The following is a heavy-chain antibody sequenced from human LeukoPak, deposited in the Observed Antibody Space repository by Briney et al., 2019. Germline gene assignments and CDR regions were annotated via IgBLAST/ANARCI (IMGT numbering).Heavy chain of an antibody. D-gene: IGHD6-6*01. CDR2: INTDTGNP. CDR3: ARDYSSSSGDY. J-gene: IGHJ4*02. CDR1: GYTFTNYT. Sequence: GASVKVSCKASGYTFTNYTLNWVRQAPGQGLEWMGWINTDTGNPTYAQGFTGRFVFSLDTSVSTAYLQISSLKAEDTAVYYCARDYSSSSGDYWGQGTLVTVSS. V-gene: IGHV7-4-1*02.